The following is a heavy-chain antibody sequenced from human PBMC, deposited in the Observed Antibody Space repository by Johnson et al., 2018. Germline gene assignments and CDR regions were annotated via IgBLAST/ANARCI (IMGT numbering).Heavy chain of an antibody. CDR3: ARDVGVRGDYYYYMDG. V-gene: IGHV3-7*01. CDR2: IKQDGSEK. D-gene: IGHD3-10*01. J-gene: IGHJ6*03. Sequence: VQLVESGGGLVQPGGSLRLSCAASGFTFSSYWMSWVRQGPGKGLEWVANIKQDGSEKYYVDSVKGRFTISRENAKNSLYLQMNSLGAEDTAVYYCARDVGVRGDYYYYMDGGGKGTTVTVSS. CDR1: GFTFSSYW.